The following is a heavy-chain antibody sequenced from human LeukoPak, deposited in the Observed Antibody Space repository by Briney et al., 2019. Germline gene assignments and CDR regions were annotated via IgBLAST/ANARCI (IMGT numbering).Heavy chain of an antibody. V-gene: IGHV3-30-3*01. CDR2: ISYDGSNK. CDR1: GFTFSSYA. D-gene: IGHD5/OR15-5a*01. Sequence: GRSLRLSCAASGFTFSSYAMHWVRQAPGKGLEWVAVISYDGSNKYYADSVKGRFTISRDNSKNTLYLQMNSLRAEDTAVYYCASLPRLAVEDHWGQGTLVTVSS. J-gene: IGHJ4*02. CDR3: ASLPRLAVEDH.